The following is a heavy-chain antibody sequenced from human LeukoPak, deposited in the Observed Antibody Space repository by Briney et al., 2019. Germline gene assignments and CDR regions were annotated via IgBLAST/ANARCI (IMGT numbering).Heavy chain of an antibody. Sequence: GGSLRLSCAASRFTFSTYWMTWVRQAPGKGLEWVANINQDGSEKYYVDSVKGRFTISRDNAKNSLYLQMNSLRAEDTAVYYCAKGHGGYCSSTSCYEGYYMDVWGKGTTVTVSS. CDR3: AKGHGGYCSSTSCYEGYYMDV. V-gene: IGHV3-7*01. D-gene: IGHD2-2*03. CDR2: INQDGSEK. J-gene: IGHJ6*03. CDR1: RFTFSTYW.